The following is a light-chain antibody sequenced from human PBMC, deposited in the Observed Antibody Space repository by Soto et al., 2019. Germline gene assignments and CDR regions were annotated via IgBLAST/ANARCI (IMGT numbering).Light chain of an antibody. CDR1: SGHSSYI. Sequence: QTVVTQSSSASASLGSSVKLTCTLSSGHSSYIIAWHQQQPGKAPRYLMNLEGSGSYNKGSGVPDRFSGSTSGADRYLTISNLQFEDEADYYCETWDSNSRVFGGGTKLTVL. V-gene: IGLV4-60*02. J-gene: IGLJ3*02. CDR2: LEGSGSY. CDR3: ETWDSNSRV.